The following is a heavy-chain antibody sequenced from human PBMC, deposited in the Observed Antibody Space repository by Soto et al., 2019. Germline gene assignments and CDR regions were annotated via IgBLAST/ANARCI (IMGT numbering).Heavy chain of an antibody. CDR1: GFSLTTSGVG. D-gene: IGHD3-10*01. J-gene: IGHJ4*02. V-gene: IGHV2-5*02. CDR3: VHSHVDYYGSGSYYLFFDY. CDR2: IYWDDDK. Sequence: SGPTLANPTQTLTLTCTFSGFSLTTSGVGVGWIRQPPGKALEWLALIYWDDDKRYSPSLKSRLAITKDTSKNQVVLTLTNMDPVDTGTYYCVHSHVDYYGSGSYYLFFDYWGQGTLVTVSS.